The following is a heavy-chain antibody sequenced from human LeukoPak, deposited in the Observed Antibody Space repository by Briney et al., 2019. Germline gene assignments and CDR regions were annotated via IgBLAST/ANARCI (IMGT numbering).Heavy chain of an antibody. J-gene: IGHJ4*02. CDR3: ARGDILTGLGY. CDR2: INHRGST. CDR1: GGSFSGYY. V-gene: IGHV4-34*01. D-gene: IGHD3-9*01. Sequence: SETLSLTCAVYGGSFSGYYWSWIRQRPGKGLEWIGEINHRGSTNYNPSLKSRVTISVDTSKNQFSLKLSSVTAADTAMYYCARGDILTGLGYWGQGTLVTVSS.